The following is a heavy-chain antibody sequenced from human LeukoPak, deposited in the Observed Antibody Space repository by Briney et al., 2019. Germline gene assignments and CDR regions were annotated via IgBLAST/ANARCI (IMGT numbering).Heavy chain of an antibody. CDR3: AREHSSSSGKVFDY. CDR1: GYTFTGYY. Sequence: ASVKVSCKASGYTFTGYYIHWVRQAPGQGLEWMGWINPNSGGTNYAQNFQGRVTMTRDTSISTAYMELSRLRSDDTAVYYCAREHSSSSGKVFDYWGQGTLVTVPS. CDR2: INPNSGGT. V-gene: IGHV1-2*02. J-gene: IGHJ4*02. D-gene: IGHD6-6*01.